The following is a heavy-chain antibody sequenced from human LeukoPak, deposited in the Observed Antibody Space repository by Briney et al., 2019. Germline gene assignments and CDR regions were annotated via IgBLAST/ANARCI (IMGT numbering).Heavy chain of an antibody. V-gene: IGHV1-18*04. J-gene: IGHJ4*02. CDR2: TSYNGNT. D-gene: IGHD6-19*01. Sequence: ASVKVSCKASGYTFSNYGISWVRQAPGLGLEWMGWTSYNGNTNYAQKFQDRVTVTTDTSTTTAYMELRSLESDDAAVYYCARHSGSGWQALGYWGQGTLVTVSS. CDR1: GYTFSNYG. CDR3: ARHSGSGWQALGY.